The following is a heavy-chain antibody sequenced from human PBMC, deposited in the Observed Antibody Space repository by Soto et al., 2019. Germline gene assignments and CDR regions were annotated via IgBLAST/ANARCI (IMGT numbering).Heavy chain of an antibody. Sequence: QVQLVESGGGVVQPGRSLRLSCAASGFTFSSYAMHWVRQAPGKGLEWVAVISYDGSNKYYADSVKGRFTISRDNSKNTLYLQMNSLRAEDTAVYYCARESITIVGVVQDFDYWGQGTLVTVSS. CDR3: ARESITIVGVVQDFDY. CDR2: ISYDGSNK. D-gene: IGHD3-3*01. J-gene: IGHJ4*02. CDR1: GFTFSSYA. V-gene: IGHV3-30-3*01.